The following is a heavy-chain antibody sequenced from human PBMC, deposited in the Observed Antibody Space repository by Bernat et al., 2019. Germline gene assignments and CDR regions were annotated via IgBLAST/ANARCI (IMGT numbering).Heavy chain of an antibody. V-gene: IGHV3-15*07. J-gene: IGHJ3*02. CDR3: TTDFNDSCGYYYVAFDI. D-gene: IGHD3-22*01. CDR2: IKSKTDGGTT. Sequence: EVQLVESGGGLVKPGGSLRLSCAASGFTFSNAWMNWVRQAPGKGLEWVGRIKSKTDGGTTDYAAPVKGRFTISRDDSKNTLYLQMNSLKTEDTAVYYCTTDFNDSCGYYYVAFDIWGQGTMVTVSS. CDR1: GFTFSNAW.